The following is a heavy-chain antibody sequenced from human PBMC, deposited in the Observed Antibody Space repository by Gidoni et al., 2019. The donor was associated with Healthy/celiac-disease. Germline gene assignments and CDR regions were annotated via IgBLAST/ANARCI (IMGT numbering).Heavy chain of an antibody. J-gene: IGHJ5*02. CDR2: INHSGST. CDR3: ARSSGWGGGWFDP. D-gene: IGHD6-19*01. V-gene: IGHV4-34*01. CDR1: GGSFSGYY. Sequence: QVQLQQWGAGLLKPSETLSLTCAVYGGSFSGYYWSWIRQPPGKGLEWIGEINHSGSTNYNPSLTSRVTISVDTSKNQFSLKLSSVTAADTAVYYCARSSGWGGGWFDPWGQGTLVTVSS.